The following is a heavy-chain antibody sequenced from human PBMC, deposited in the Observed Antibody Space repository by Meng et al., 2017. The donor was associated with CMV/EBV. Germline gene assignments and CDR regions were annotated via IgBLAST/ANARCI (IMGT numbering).Heavy chain of an antibody. Sequence: QVQLQESGPGLVKPYQTLSFTCTVSGGSISSGDYYWSWIRPPPGKGLEWIGYIYYSGSTYYNPSLKSRVTISVDTSKNQFSLKLSSVTAADTAVYYCARDNRRGGVDYWGQGTLVTVSS. D-gene: IGHD3-3*01. V-gene: IGHV4-30-4*08. CDR3: ARDNRRGGVDY. CDR2: IYYSGST. CDR1: GGSISSGDYY. J-gene: IGHJ4*02.